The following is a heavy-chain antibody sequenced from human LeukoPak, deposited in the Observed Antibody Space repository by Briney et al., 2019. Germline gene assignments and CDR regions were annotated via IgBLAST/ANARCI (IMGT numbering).Heavy chain of an antibody. Sequence: SETLSLTCTVSGDSITSYFWSWIRQPPGKGLEWVGYIFYSGITNYNPSLKSRVTISVDTSKNQFSLKLSSVTAADTAVYYCARDIVVVTAIPDYYYYMDVWGKGTTVTISS. J-gene: IGHJ6*03. CDR1: GDSITSYF. CDR2: IFYSGIT. D-gene: IGHD2-21*02. V-gene: IGHV4-59*12. CDR3: ARDIVVVTAIPDYYYYMDV.